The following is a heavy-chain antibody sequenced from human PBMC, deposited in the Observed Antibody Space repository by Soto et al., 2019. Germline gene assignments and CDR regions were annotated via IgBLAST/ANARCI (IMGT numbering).Heavy chain of an antibody. J-gene: IGHJ5*02. CDR1: GYTFTSYS. V-gene: IGHV1-3*01. CDR3: ARDGITGTTGFDP. Sequence: ASAKVSCKASGYTFTSYSMHWVRQSPGQRLEWMGWINAGNGNTKYSQKFQGRVTITRDTSASTAYMELSSLRSEDTAVYYCARDGITGTTGFDPWGQGTLVTVSS. CDR2: INAGNGNT. D-gene: IGHD1-20*01.